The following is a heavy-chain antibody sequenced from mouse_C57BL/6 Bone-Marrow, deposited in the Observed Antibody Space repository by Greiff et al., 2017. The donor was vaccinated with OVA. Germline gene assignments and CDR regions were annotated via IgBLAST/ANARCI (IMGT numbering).Heavy chain of an antibody. V-gene: IGHV5-16*01. CDR1: GFTFSDYY. J-gene: IGHJ2*01. Sequence: DVKLVESEGGLVQPGRSMKLSCTASGFTFSDYYMAWVRQVPEKGLEWVANINYDGSSTYYLDSLKSRFIISRDNAKNILYLQMSSLKSEDTATYYCARGIYYGNSYYFDYWGQGTTLTVSS. CDR3: ARGIYYGNSYYFDY. D-gene: IGHD2-1*01. CDR2: INYDGSST.